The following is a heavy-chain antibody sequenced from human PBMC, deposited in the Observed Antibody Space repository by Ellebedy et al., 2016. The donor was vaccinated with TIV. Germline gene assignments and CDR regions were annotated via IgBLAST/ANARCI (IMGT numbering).Heavy chain of an antibody. J-gene: IGHJ4*02. CDR2: ISSSGSTI. Sequence: GESLKISCAASGFTFSSYEMNWVRQAPGKGLEWVSYISSSGSTIYYADSVKGRFTISRDNAKNSLYLQMNSLRAEDTAVYYCARDMAGAYSYGQLDYWGQGTQVTVSS. V-gene: IGHV3-48*03. CDR3: ARDMAGAYSYGQLDY. CDR1: GFTFSSYE. D-gene: IGHD5-18*01.